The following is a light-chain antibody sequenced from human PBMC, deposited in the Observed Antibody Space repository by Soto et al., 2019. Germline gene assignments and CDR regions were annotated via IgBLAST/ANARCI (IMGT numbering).Light chain of an antibody. CDR2: GAS. Sequence: EIVMTQSPATLSVSPGERATLSCRASQSVSSNLVWYQQKPGQAPRLLIYGASTRATGIPARFSGSGSGTEFTLTIGSLQSEDFAVYYCQQYNNWPPWTFGQGTKVEIK. CDR1: QSVSSN. J-gene: IGKJ1*01. V-gene: IGKV3-15*01. CDR3: QQYNNWPPWT.